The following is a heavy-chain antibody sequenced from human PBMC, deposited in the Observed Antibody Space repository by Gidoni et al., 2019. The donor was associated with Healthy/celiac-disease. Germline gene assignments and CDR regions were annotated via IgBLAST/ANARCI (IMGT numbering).Heavy chain of an antibody. Sequence: QVQLQQWGAGLLKPSETLSLTCAVYGGSFSGYYWRWIRQPPGKGLEWIGEINHSGSTNYNPSLKSRVTISVDTSKNQFSLKLSSVTAADTAVYYCARGTHYYDSSGYYLDYWGQGTLVTVSS. V-gene: IGHV4-34*01. CDR3: ARGTHYYDSSGYYLDY. CDR1: GGSFSGYY. CDR2: INHSGST. D-gene: IGHD3-22*01. J-gene: IGHJ4*02.